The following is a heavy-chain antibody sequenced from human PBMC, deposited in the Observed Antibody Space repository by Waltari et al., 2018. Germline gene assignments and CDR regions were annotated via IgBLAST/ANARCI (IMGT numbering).Heavy chain of an antibody. J-gene: IGHJ3*02. CDR1: GCSISSGGSY. V-gene: IGHV4-31*03. Sequence: QVQLQESGPGLVKPSQTLSLPCTVSGCSISSGGSYWSWIRQHPGKGLEWIGYIYYSGSTYYNPSLKSRVTISVDTSKNQFSLKLSSVTAADTAVYYCARVYSSGWYGAFDIWGQGTMVTVSS. CDR3: ARVYSSGWYGAFDI. CDR2: IYYSGST. D-gene: IGHD6-19*01.